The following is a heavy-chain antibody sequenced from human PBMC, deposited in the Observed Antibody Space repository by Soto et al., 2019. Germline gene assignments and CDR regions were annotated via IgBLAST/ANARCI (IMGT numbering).Heavy chain of an antibody. CDR3: ALLMITYGGVIARDVSEV. CDR1: GFSVSLRQKD. J-gene: IGHJ3*01. V-gene: IGHV2-5*02. D-gene: IGHD3-16*02. CDR2: IYWDNDK. Sequence: FSGFSVSLRQKDVGWISQPPGQALEWLAVIYWDNDKRYSPSLERRLTITKDTSKNHVVLTMTNMDPMDTATYYFALLMITYGGVIARDVSEVRGHGTTVTVSS.